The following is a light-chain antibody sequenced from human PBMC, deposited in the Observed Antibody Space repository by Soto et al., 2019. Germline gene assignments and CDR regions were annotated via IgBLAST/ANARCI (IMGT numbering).Light chain of an antibody. V-gene: IGKV3-20*01. CDR1: QSVSSNY. J-gene: IGKJ1*01. Sequence: EIVLTQSPGTLSLSPGERVTLSCRASQSVSSNYLAWYQQKPGQAPSLLIDGASSRATGIPDRFSGSGSGPDFTLTISRLEPEDSAVYYCQQYGSSPWTFGQGTKVEIK. CDR3: QQYGSSPWT. CDR2: GAS.